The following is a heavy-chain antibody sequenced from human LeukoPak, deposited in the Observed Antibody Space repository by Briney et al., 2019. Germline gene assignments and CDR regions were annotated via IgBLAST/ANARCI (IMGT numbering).Heavy chain of an antibody. CDR3: ASHTTLGRDHLGP. CDR2: MNHSGST. J-gene: IGHJ5*02. D-gene: IGHD3-16*01. Sequence: PSETLSPTCAVYGGSFSGYYWSWIRQPPGKGLEWIGEMNHSGSTNYNPSLKSRVTISVDTSKNQFSLKLSSVTAADTAVYYCASHTTLGRDHLGPWGKGTLVTVSS. CDR1: GGSFSGYY. V-gene: IGHV4-34*01.